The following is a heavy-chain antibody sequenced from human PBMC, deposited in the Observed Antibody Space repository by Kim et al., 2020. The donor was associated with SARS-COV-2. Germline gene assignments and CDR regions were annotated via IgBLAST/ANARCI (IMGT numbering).Heavy chain of an antibody. V-gene: IGHV3-7*03. J-gene: IGHJ4*02. D-gene: IGHD4-17*01. Sequence: GGSLRLSCAASGFTFSSYWMSWVRQAPGKGLEWVANIKQDGSEKYYVDSVKGRFTISRDNAKNSLYLQMNSLRAEDTAVYYCARRRTTVTYYFDYWGQGTLVTVSS. CDR3: ARRRTTVTYYFDY. CDR1: GFTFSSYW. CDR2: IKQDGSEK.